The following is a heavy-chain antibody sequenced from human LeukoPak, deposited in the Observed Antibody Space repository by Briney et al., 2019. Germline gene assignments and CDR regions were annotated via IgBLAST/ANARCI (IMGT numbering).Heavy chain of an antibody. CDR3: ARDDAPAGSESYCRRISCYLGRLDV. D-gene: IGHD2-2*01. V-gene: IGHV1-18*01. CDR1: GYTFTGFS. CDR2: VNTHNGNT. J-gene: IGHJ6*02. Sequence: ASVKVSCKASGYTFTGFSISWVRQAPGQGLEWMGWVNTHNGNTKYTQKFQGRVTMTRDKFTSTAYMELTSLTSDDTAVYYCARDDAPAGSESYCRRISCYLGRLDVWGRGTTITVSS.